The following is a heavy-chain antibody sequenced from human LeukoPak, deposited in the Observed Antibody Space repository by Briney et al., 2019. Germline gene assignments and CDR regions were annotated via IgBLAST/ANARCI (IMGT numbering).Heavy chain of an antibody. J-gene: IGHJ4*02. V-gene: IGHV1-46*01. Sequence: ASVKVSFTASGYTFTSYYMHWVRQAPGQGLEWMGIINPSGGSTSYAQKFQGRVTVTRDMSTSTVYMELSSLRSEDTAVYYCARREYYYDSSGYYSYFDYWGQGTLVTVSS. CDR3: ARREYYYDSSGYYSYFDY. D-gene: IGHD3-22*01. CDR1: GYTFTSYY. CDR2: INPSGGST.